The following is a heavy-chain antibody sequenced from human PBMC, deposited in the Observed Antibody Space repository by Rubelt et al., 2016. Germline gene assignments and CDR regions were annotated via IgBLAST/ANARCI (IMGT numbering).Heavy chain of an antibody. CDR2: INHSGNP. D-gene: IGHD4-17*01. CDR3: ASRDYVRGMDV. V-gene: IGHV4-34*01. CDR1: GGPFSGYS. Sequence: QVQLQQWGAGLLKPSETLSLTCAVYGGPFSGYSWSWIRQPPGKGLEWIGEINHSGNPNYNPSLKSRVTISVETSKNQCSLKLSSVTAADTAVYYCASRDYVRGMDVWGQGTTVTVSS. J-gene: IGHJ6*02.